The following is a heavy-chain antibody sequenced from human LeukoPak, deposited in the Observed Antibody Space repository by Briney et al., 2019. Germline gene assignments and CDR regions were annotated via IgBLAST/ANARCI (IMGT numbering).Heavy chain of an antibody. CDR2: IYPSDSDT. Sequence: PGESLKISCKGSGYTFISYWIGWVRQMPGKGLEWMGIIYPSDSDTRYSPSLQGQVTISVDKSITTAYLQWSSLKALDTAMYYCARIKGNYYYYMDVWGKGTTVTVSS. V-gene: IGHV5-51*03. J-gene: IGHJ6*03. CDR1: GYTFISYW. CDR3: ARIKGNYYYYMDV.